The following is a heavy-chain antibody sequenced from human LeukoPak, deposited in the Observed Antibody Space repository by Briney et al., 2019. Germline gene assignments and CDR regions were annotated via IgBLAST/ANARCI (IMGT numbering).Heavy chain of an antibody. CDR3: ARHPTMYSSTWYYFDY. Sequence: GESLKISCKASGYTFSNYWIGWVRQMPGKSLEWMGIIYAGDSDTRYSPSLQGQVTISADKSFSTAYLQWNSLRASDTAIYYCARHPTMYSSTWYYFDYWGHGTLVTVSS. CDR1: GYTFSNYW. J-gene: IGHJ4*01. V-gene: IGHV5-51*01. CDR2: IYAGDSDT. D-gene: IGHD6-13*01.